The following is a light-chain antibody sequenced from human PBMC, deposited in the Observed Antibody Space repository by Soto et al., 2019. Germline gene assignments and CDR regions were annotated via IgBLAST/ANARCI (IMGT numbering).Light chain of an antibody. CDR3: QTYNSAPWT. V-gene: IGKV1-27*01. CDR1: QTISSW. J-gene: IGKJ1*01. Sequence: DIKMPQSPYNLSGSVADRVTITCRASQTISSWLAWYQQKPGNAPKLLIHASSTLQRGVHSRFSGRGSGTDFTLTISSLQPEDVATYCCQTYNSAPWTSGQGTKVDI. CDR2: ASS.